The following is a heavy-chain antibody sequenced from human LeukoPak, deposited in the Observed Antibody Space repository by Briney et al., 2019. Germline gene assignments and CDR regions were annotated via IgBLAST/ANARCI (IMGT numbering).Heavy chain of an antibody. V-gene: IGHV3-30*18. CDR2: ISYDGSNK. Sequence: PGRSLRLSCAASGFTFSSYGMHWVRQAPGKGLEWVAVISYDGSNKYYADSVKGRFTISRDNSKNTLYPQMNSLRAEDTAVYYCAKEGHGSSLDYWGQGTLVTVSS. D-gene: IGHD6-13*01. CDR3: AKEGHGSSLDY. CDR1: GFTFSSYG. J-gene: IGHJ4*02.